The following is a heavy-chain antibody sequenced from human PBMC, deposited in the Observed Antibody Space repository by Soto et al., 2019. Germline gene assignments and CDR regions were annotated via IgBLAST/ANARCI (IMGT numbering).Heavy chain of an antibody. CDR1: GGSLSDYY. V-gene: IGHV4-59*01. Sequence: QVQLQESGPGLVKPSETLSLTCTVSGGSLSDYYWTWIRQPPGKALEWIGYIHYSGSTNYNPSLKSRVTISVDTSKNQFSLKLRSVTAADTAMYHCARGGIAARKGRWFDPWGQGAPVTVSS. CDR3: ARGGIAARKGRWFDP. J-gene: IGHJ5*02. CDR2: IHYSGST. D-gene: IGHD6-6*01.